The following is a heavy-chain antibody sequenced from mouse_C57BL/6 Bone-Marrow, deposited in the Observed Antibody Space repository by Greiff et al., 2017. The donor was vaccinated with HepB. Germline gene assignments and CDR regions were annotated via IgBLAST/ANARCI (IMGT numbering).Heavy chain of an antibody. V-gene: IGHV3-6*01. Sequence: EVKLMESGPGLVKPSQSLSLTCSVTGYSITSRYYWNWIRQFPGNKLEWMGYISYDGSNNYNPSLKNRISITRDTSKNQFFLKLNSVTTEDTATYYCARGGYDYDRYFDVWGTGTTVTVSS. J-gene: IGHJ1*03. CDR2: ISYDGSN. D-gene: IGHD2-4*01. CDR1: GYSITSRYY. CDR3: ARGGYDYDRYFDV.